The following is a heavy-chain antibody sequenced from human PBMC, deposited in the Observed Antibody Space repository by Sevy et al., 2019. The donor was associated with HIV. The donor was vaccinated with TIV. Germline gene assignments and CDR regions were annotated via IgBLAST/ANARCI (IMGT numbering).Heavy chain of an antibody. CDR3: ARSRDGSISGSPNY. V-gene: IGHV1-2*06. Sequence: ASVKVSCKASGYTFTGYYMHWVRQAHGQGLEWMGRINPNSGGTNYAQKFQGRVTMTRDTSISTAYMELSRLRSDDTAVYYCARSRDGSISGSPNYWGQGTLVTVSS. CDR2: INPNSGGT. CDR1: GYTFTGYY. D-gene: IGHD1-26*01. J-gene: IGHJ4*02.